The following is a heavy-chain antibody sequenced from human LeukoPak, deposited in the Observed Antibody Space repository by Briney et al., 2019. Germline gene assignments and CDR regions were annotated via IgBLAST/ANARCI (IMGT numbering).Heavy chain of an antibody. CDR3: AAAPNYFDSSGQTVYFQH. D-gene: IGHD3-22*01. CDR2: ISSSGSII. J-gene: IGHJ1*01. V-gene: IGHV3-11*01. CDR1: GFTFSDYY. Sequence: GGSLRLSCAASGFTFSDYYMSWIRQAPGKGLEWVSFISSSGSIIYYADSVKGRFTISRDNAKNSLYLQMNSLRAEDTAVYYCAAAPNYFDSSGQTVYFQHWGQGTLVTVSS.